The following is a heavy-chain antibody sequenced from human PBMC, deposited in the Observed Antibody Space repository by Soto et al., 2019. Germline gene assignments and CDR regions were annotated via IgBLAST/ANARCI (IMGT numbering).Heavy chain of an antibody. V-gene: IGHV3-15*01. CDR2: IKSKTDGGTT. J-gene: IGHJ4*02. D-gene: IGHD3-9*01. CDR1: GFTFSNAW. Sequence: GGSLRLSCAASGFTFSNAWMSWVRQAPGKGLEWVGRIKSKTDGGTTDYAAPVKGRFTISRDDSKKTLYLQMNSLKTEDTAVYYCTTDTPPAAYDILTGYWDYWGQGTLVTVSS. CDR3: TTDTPPAAYDILTGYWDY.